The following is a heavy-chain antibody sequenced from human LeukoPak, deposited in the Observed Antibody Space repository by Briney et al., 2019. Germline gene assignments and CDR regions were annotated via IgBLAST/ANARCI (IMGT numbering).Heavy chain of an antibody. CDR1: GGSISSYY. J-gene: IGHJ4*02. V-gene: IGHV4-59*12. D-gene: IGHD3-16*02. CDR3: ASRGSLSSTNFDY. Sequence: PSETLSLTCTVSGGSISSYYWSWIRQPPGKGLEWIGYIYYSGSTNYNPSLKSRVTISVDTSKNQFSLKLSSVTAADTAVYYCASRGSLSSTNFDYWGQGTLVTVSS. CDR2: IYYSGST.